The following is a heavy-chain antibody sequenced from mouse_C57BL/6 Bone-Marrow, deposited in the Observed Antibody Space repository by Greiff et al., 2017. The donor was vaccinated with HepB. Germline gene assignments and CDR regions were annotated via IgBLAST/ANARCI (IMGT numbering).Heavy chain of an antibody. CDR2: IRNKDNGYTT. V-gene: IGHV7-3*01. CDR3: ARRYYLWYFDV. CDR1: GFTFTDDY. J-gene: IGHJ1*03. Sequence: EVKLVESGGGLVQPGGSLSLSCAASGFTFTDDYMSWVRQPPGKALEWLGFIRNKDNGYTTEYSASVKGRFTIARDNSQSILYLQMSALRAEDSASYYCARRYYLWYFDVWGTGTPVTVSA. D-gene: IGHD2-1*01.